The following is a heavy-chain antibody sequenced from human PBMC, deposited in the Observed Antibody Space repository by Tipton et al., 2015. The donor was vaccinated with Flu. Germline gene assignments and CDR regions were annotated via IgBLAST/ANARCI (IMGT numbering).Heavy chain of an antibody. CDR2: ILYSGIP. CDR1: GGSISSDY. D-gene: IGHD1-1*01. V-gene: IGHV4-59*01. J-gene: IGHJ6*02. CDR3: ARVLGNSHSYGMVV. Sequence: LRLSCTVSGGSISSDYWSWIRQPPGKGLEWIGSILYSGIPKNNPSLKSRVTLSGDTSKNQFSLQLRSVTAADTAVYYCARVLGNSHSYGMVVWGQGTTVTVSS.